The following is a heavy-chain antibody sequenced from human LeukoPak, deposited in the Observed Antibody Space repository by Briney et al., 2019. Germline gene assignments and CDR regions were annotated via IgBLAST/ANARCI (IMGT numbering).Heavy chain of an antibody. J-gene: IGHJ4*02. CDR2: ISYDGSNK. CDR1: GFTFSSYA. V-gene: IGHV3-30-3*01. CDR3: GGPAVAGTPFDY. D-gene: IGHD6-19*01. Sequence: GGSLRLSCAASGFTFSSYAMHWVRQAPGKGLEWVAVISYDGSNKYYADSVKGRFTISRDNSKNTLYLQMSSLRAEDTAVYYRGGPAVAGTPFDYWGQEPLVTVSS.